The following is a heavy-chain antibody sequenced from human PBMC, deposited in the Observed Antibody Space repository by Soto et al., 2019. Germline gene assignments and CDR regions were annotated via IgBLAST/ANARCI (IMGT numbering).Heavy chain of an antibody. CDR3: ARRAMLGGWFDP. Sequence: QLQLQESGPGLVKPSETLSLTCTVSGGSIRSSSYYWGWIRQPPGKGLEWIGSIYYSGSTYYNPSLKSPVTISVDTSKNQFALKLSSVTAADTAVYYCARRAMLGGWFDPWGQGTLVTVSS. V-gene: IGHV4-39*01. CDR2: IYYSGST. CDR1: GGSIRSSSYY. D-gene: IGHD3-10*02. J-gene: IGHJ5*02.